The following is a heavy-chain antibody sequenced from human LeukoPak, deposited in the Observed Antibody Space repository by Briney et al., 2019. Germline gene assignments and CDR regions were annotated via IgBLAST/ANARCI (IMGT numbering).Heavy chain of an antibody. D-gene: IGHD3/OR15-3a*01. CDR3: ARGKPLILGY. CDR2: INPNSGGT. J-gene: IGHJ4*02. V-gene: IGHV1-2*02. CDR1: GYTFTGYY. Sequence: ASVKVSCKASGYTFTGYYMHWVRQAPGQGLEWMGWINPNSGGTTYAQKFQGRVTMTRDTSISTAYMELSRLRSDDTAVYYCARGKPLILGYWGQGTLVTVSS.